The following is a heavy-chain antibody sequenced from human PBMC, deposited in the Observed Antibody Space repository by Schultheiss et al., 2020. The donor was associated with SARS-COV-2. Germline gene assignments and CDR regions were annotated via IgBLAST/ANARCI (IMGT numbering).Heavy chain of an antibody. J-gene: IGHJ5*02. CDR2: ISGSGGST. V-gene: IGHV3-23*01. CDR3: ARDRYYYGSGKTRFDP. CDR1: GFTFSSYA. D-gene: IGHD3-10*01. Sequence: GESLKISCAASGFTFSSYAMSWVRQAPGKGLEWVSAISGSGGSTYYADSVKGRFTISRDNSKNTLYLQMNSLRAEDTAVYYCARDRYYYGSGKTRFDPWGQGTLVTVSS.